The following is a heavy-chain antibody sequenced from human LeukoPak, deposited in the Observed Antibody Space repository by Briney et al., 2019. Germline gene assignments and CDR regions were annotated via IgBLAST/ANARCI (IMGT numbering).Heavy chain of an antibody. CDR2: IRFYGTSE. CDR1: GFTFSSYA. Sequence: GGSLRLSCAASGFTFSSYAMHWVRQAPGKGLEWVAFIRFYGTSEFYADSVKARFTISRDNSQNTVSLQLNNLRIEDTALYYCAKTSLSDPSGHYYYMDVWGKGTTVTVSS. CDR3: AKTSLSDPSGHYYYMDV. J-gene: IGHJ6*03. V-gene: IGHV3-30*02. D-gene: IGHD3-3*01.